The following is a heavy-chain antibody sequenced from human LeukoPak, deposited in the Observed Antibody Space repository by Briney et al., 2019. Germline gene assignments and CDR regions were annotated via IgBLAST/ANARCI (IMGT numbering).Heavy chain of an antibody. Sequence: AGGSLRLSCAASGFTFSSYAMSWVRQAPGKGLEWVSTISGSGGSTYCADSVKGRFTISRDNSKNTVYLQGNSLRAEDTAVYYCAKGGNYGGDYFDYWGQGTLVTVSS. D-gene: IGHD4-23*01. CDR2: ISGSGGST. V-gene: IGHV3-23*01. CDR1: GFTFSSYA. J-gene: IGHJ4*02. CDR3: AKGGNYGGDYFDY.